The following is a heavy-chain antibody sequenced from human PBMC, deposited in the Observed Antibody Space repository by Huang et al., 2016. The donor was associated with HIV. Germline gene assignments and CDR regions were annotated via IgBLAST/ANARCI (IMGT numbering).Heavy chain of an antibody. CDR1: GFTFSNAW. D-gene: IGHD4-17*01. J-gene: IGHJ3*02. CDR3: TTDRDYGDYVADAFDI. Sequence: EVQLVESGGGLVKPGGSLRLSCAASGFTFSNAWMSWVRQAPGKGREWVGRIKSKTDGWTTDYAAPVKGRFTISRDDSKNTLYLQMNTLKTEDTAVYYCTTDRDYGDYVADAFDIWGQGTMVTVSS. CDR2: IKSKTDGWTT. V-gene: IGHV3-15*01.